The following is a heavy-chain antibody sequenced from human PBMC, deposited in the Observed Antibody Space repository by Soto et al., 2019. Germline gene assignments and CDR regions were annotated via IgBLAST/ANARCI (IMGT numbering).Heavy chain of an antibody. D-gene: IGHD6-19*01. CDR1: GGTFSSYA. CDR3: ARGLSGCHTCYYYSMDV. J-gene: IGHJ6*02. Sequence: QVQLVQSGAEVKKPGSSVKVSCKASGGTFSSYAISWVRQAPGQGLEWMGGIIPIFGTANYAQKFQGRVTITADESTSTAYMELSSLRSEDTAVYYCARGLSGCHTCYYYSMDVWGQGTTVTVSS. V-gene: IGHV1-69*01. CDR2: IIPIFGTA.